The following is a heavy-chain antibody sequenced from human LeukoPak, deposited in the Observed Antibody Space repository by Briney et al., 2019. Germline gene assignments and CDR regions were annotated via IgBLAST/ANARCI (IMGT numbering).Heavy chain of an antibody. CDR2: LNSDGSST. CDR3: ARSRYDYIWGIDY. J-gene: IGHJ4*02. Sequence: GGSLRLSCAAPGFTFSNYWMHWVRQAPGKGLVWVSRLNSDGSSTNYADSVKGRFTISRDNAKNTLYLQMNSLRDEDTAVFYCARSRYDYIWGIDYWGQGTLVTISS. CDR1: GFTFSNYW. V-gene: IGHV3-74*01. D-gene: IGHD3-16*01.